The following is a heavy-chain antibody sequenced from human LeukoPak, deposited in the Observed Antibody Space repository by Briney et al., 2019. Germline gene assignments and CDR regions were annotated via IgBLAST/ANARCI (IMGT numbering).Heavy chain of an antibody. CDR1: GGSFSGYY. D-gene: IGHD5-18*01. CDR2: INHSGST. CDR3: ASPWLMGAFDI. Sequence: SETLSLTCAVYGGSFSGYYWSWIRQPPGKGLEWIGEINHSGSTNYNPSLKSRVTISVDTSKNQFSLKLGSVTAADTAVYYCASPWLMGAFDIWGQGQWSPSLQ. V-gene: IGHV4-34*01. J-gene: IGHJ3*02.